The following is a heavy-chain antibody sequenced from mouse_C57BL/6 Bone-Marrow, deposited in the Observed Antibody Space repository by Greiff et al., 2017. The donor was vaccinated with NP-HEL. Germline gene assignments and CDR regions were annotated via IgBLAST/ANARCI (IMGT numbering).Heavy chain of an antibody. J-gene: IGHJ4*01. Sequence: VHVQQSGPVLVKPGASVKMSCKASGYTFTDYYMNWVKQRPGKSLEWIGVINPYNGGTSYNQKFKGKATFTVDKSSSTAYMELNSLTSEDSAVYDCARWGYEYDCDMDYWGQGTSVTVSA. CDR3: ARWGYEYDCDMDY. CDR2: INPYNGGT. V-gene: IGHV1-19*01. D-gene: IGHD2-4*01. CDR1: GYTFTDYY.